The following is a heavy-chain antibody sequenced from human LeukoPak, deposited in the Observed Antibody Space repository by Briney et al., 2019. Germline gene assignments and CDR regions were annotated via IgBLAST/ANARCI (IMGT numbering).Heavy chain of an antibody. Sequence: VASVKVSCKASGYTFTGYYMHWVRQAPGQGLEWMGWINPNSGGTNYAQKFQGRVTMTRDTSISTAYMELSRLRSDDTAVYYCARKKGSSLYYFDYGGQGTLVTVSS. CDR3: ARKKGSSLYYFDY. V-gene: IGHV1-2*02. CDR1: GYTFTGYY. CDR2: INPNSGGT. D-gene: IGHD6-13*01. J-gene: IGHJ4*02.